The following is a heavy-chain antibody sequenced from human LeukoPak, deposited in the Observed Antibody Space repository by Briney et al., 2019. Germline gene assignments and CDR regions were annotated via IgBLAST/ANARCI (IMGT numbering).Heavy chain of an antibody. Sequence: GGSLRLSCVASGFTFNYYWMSWVRQAPGKGLEWVANIKQDGSEKYYVDSVKGRFTISRDNAKNSLYLQMNSLRAEDTAVYYCARDFLVATITGFSEYWGQGTLVTVSS. CDR3: ARDFLVATITGFSEY. V-gene: IGHV3-7*01. D-gene: IGHD5-24*01. CDR2: IKQDGSEK. CDR1: GFTFNYYW. J-gene: IGHJ4*02.